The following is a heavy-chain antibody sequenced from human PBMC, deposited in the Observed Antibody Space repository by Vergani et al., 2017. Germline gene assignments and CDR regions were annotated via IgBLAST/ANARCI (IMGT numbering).Heavy chain of an antibody. D-gene: IGHD6-19*01. Sequence: QVQLQESGPGLVKSSETLSLTCSVSFDSIRNLYCNWIRQPPGKGLEWIGSIHYSEYTNYNPSLKTRVTISLDTSKNQFSLTLTSVTSADTAVYYCASDTHSGQRADRWGQGILVTVTS. CDR2: IHYSEYT. CDR3: ASDTHSGQRADR. V-gene: IGHV4-59*11. J-gene: IGHJ5*02. CDR1: FDSIRNLY.